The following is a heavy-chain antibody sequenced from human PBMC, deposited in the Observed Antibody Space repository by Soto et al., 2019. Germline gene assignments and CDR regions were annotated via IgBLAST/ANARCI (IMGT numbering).Heavy chain of an antibody. CDR3: GNAIVIAPHRYWYLNI. D-gene: IGHD3-16*02. CDR1: VFTFSSYS. CDR2: ISWNSGTI. V-gene: IGHV3-9*01. Sequence: GCSLTLAGASSVFTFSSYSIKWVRQAPGNGLDWVSGISWNSGTIGYADSVKDRLTTSRNNAKNSLPLQMNSLRAENTAMYYYGNAIVIAPHRYWYLNIWGRGTMVPVSS. J-gene: IGHJ2*01.